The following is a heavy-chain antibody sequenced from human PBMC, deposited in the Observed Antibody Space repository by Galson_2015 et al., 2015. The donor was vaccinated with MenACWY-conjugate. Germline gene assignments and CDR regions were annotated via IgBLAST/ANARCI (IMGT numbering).Heavy chain of an antibody. CDR1: GSRFINYW. V-gene: IGHV5-51*01. Sequence: QSGAEVKKPGESLQISCKGSGSRFINYWIGWVRQMPGKGLQWKGLIDPINSNVRYSPSLQGQVTIAADESMSPAYLQRSSLKATDTAMYYCARHPPGGRGMDVWGRGTTVTVSS. J-gene: IGHJ6*02. CDR2: IDPINSNV. D-gene: IGHD1-26*01. CDR3: ARHPPGGRGMDV.